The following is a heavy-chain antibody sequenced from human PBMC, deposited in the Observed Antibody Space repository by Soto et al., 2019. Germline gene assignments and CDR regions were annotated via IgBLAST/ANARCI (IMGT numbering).Heavy chain of an antibody. J-gene: IGHJ5*02. CDR3: ARDPTVGGDGSGGSCYSPNWFDP. Sequence: GGSLRLSCAASGFTFSSYSMNWVRQAPGKGLEWVSSISSSSSYIYYADSVKGRFTISRDNAKNSLYLQMNSLRAEDTAVYYCARDPTVGGDGSGGSCYSPNWFDPWGQGTLVTVSS. V-gene: IGHV3-21*01. D-gene: IGHD2-15*01. CDR1: GFTFSSYS. CDR2: ISSSSSYI.